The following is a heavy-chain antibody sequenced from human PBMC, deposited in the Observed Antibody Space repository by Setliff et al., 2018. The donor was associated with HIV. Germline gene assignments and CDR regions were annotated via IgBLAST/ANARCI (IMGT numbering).Heavy chain of an antibody. J-gene: IGHJ1*01. CDR2: INYSGNT. D-gene: IGHD6-19*01. V-gene: IGHV4-39*07. CDR1: GGSISNSSHY. Sequence: SETLSLTCTVSGGSISNSSHYWDWIRQPPGKGLEWIGTINYSGNTYDNPSLKRRVTISVQTSKKQFSLKLRSVTAADTAVYYCAGDPWSSAHGSWGQGTPVTVSS. CDR3: AGDPWSSAHGS.